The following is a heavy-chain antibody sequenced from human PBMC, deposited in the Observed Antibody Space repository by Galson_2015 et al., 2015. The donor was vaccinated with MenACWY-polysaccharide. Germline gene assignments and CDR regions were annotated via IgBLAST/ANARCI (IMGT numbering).Heavy chain of an antibody. D-gene: IGHD1-1*01. CDR1: GFTFSDHY. J-gene: IGHJ5*02. Sequence: SLRLSCAASGFTFSDHYTDWVRQAPGKGLEWVARARDKPHSYTTEYAASVKGRFTVSRDDSKNSLYLQMNSLKTEDTAVYYCSRGLNGNDRPLGCGSWGQGSLVTVSS. CDR2: ARDKPHSYTT. CDR3: SRGLNGNDRPLGCGS. V-gene: IGHV3-72*01.